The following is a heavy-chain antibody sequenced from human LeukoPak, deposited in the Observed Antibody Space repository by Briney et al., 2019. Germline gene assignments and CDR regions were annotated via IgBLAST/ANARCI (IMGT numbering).Heavy chain of an antibody. J-gene: IGHJ6*02. D-gene: IGHD3-3*01. Sequence: SQTLSLTCTVSGGSVSSGDSYWSWIRQHPGKGLECIGYIYYSGSTYFNPSLKSRLTMSIDTSKNQFSLKLSSVTAADTAVYYCTRDNSHDLKNYYYGMDVWGQGTTVTVSS. V-gene: IGHV4-31*03. CDR3: TRDNSHDLKNYYYGMDV. CDR1: GGSVSSGDSY. CDR2: IYYSGST.